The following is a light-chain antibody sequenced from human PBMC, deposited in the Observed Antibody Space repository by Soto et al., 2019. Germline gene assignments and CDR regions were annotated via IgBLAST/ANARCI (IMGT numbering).Light chain of an antibody. J-gene: IGLJ1*01. Sequence: QSVLAQPPSVSGAPGQRVTISYTGSSSNIGAGYDVHWYQHVPGTAPRLLIFGNSNRPSGVPDRFSGSKSGPSAFLAITGLQAEDEADYYCQSYGNSLSGSGVFGTGTKVTVL. CDR3: QSYGNSLSGSGV. CDR2: GNS. V-gene: IGLV1-40*01. CDR1: SSNIGAGYD.